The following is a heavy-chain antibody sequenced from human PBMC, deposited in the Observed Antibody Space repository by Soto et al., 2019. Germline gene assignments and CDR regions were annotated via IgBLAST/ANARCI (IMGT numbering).Heavy chain of an antibody. Sequence: QVQLVQSGAEVKKPGASVKVSCKASGYTFTSYGISWVRQAPGQGLEWMGWISAYNGNTNYAQKLQGRVTMTTDTATSTAYMELRSLRSYDTAVYYCARDGYCSSTSCYRYGMDVCGQGTTVTVSS. V-gene: IGHV1-18*01. CDR2: ISAYNGNT. J-gene: IGHJ6*02. D-gene: IGHD2-2*03. CDR3: ARDGYCSSTSCYRYGMDV. CDR1: GYTFTSYG.